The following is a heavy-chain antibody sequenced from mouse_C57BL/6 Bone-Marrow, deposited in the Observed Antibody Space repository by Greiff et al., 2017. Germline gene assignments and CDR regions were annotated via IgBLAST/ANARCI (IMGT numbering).Heavy chain of an antibody. Sequence: ESGPGILQSSQTLSLTCSFSGFSLSTSGMGVSWIRQPSGKGLEWLVHIYWDDDKRYNPFLKSRHTIFKDTSRNQLVLKITSVDTADTATYYYALRALYYSSSYYFDYWGQGTTLTVSS. CDR1: GFSLSTSGMG. J-gene: IGHJ2*01. D-gene: IGHD1-1*01. V-gene: IGHV8-12*01. CDR2: IYWDDDK. CDR3: ALRALYYSSSYYFDY.